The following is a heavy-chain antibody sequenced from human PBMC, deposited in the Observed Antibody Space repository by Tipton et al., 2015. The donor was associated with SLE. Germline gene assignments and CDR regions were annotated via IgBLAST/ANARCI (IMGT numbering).Heavy chain of an antibody. D-gene: IGHD6-19*01. J-gene: IGHJ4*02. CDR2: IYYSGST. CDR3: AGDFPELYSSEGFDY. CDR1: GGSISSSSFY. V-gene: IGHV4-39*07. Sequence: TLSLTCTVSGGSISSSSFYWGWIRQPPGKGLEWIGSIYYSGSTYYNPSLKSRVTMSVDTSKNQFSLKLSSVTAADTAVYYCAGDFPELYSSEGFDYWGQGTLVTVSS.